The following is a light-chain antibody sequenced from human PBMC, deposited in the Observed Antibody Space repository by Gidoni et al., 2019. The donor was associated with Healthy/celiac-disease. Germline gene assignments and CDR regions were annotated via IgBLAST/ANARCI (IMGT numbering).Light chain of an antibody. J-gene: IGKJ2*01. CDR3: QQRSNWPHT. Sequence: LLTHSPPTLSVSPGERATLSCRASQSVSSYLAWYQQKPGKAPRLLIYEASNRATGIPARFSGSGSGTEFTLTISSLEPEDFAVYYCQQRSNWPHTFGQGTKLEIK. CDR2: EAS. V-gene: IGKV3-11*01. CDR1: QSVSSY.